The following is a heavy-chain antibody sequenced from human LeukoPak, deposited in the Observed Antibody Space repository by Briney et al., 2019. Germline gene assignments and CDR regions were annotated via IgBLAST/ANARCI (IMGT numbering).Heavy chain of an antibody. V-gene: IGHV1-69*13. CDR2: IIPIFGTA. Sequence: SVKVSCTASGGTFSSYAISWVRQAPGQGLEWMGGIIPIFGTANYAQKFQGRVTITADESTSTAYMELSSLRSEDTAVYYCARGGYCSGGSCYPDYWGQGTLVTVSS. CDR3: ARGGYCSGGSCYPDY. J-gene: IGHJ4*02. CDR1: GGTFSSYA. D-gene: IGHD2-15*01.